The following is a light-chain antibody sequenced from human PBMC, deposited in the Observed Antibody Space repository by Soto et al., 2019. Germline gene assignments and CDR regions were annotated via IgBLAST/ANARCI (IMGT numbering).Light chain of an antibody. CDR3: QQYHNWPPIT. Sequence: EILMTQSPATLSVSPGETATLSSSASQSVSTKLAWYQQKPGQAPRLLINDASTRATGVPARFSGWGSGTEFTLTISSLQSADFAVYYCQQYHNWPPITFGQGTRLEIK. J-gene: IGKJ5*01. CDR1: QSVSTK. V-gene: IGKV3-15*01. CDR2: DAS.